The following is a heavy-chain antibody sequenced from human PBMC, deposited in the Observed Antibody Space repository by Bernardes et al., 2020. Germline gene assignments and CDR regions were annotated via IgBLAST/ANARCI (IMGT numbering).Heavy chain of an antibody. CDR1: GFTFSSYG. CDR2: IWYDGSNK. Sequence: GGTLRLSCASSGFTFSSYGKHWVRKGPGKGREWVAVIWYDGSNKYYADSVKGRFTISRDNYKNTLYLQMNSLRAAGTAVYYCARGYCGGGCYSDFDYWGQGTLVTVSS. CDR3: ARGYCGGGCYSDFDY. J-gene: IGHJ4*02. D-gene: IGHD2-21*01. V-gene: IGHV3-33*01.